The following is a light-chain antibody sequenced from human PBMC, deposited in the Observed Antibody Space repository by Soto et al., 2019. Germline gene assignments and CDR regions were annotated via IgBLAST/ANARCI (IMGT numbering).Light chain of an antibody. CDR1: SSDVGGYNY. CDR2: DVS. CDR3: SSYTSSSTLVV. Sequence: QSALTQPASVSGSPGQSITISCTGTSSDVGGYNYVSWYQQHPGKAPKLMIYDVSNRPSGVSNRFSGSKSGNTASLTISGLQAEDEADDYCSSYTSSSTLVVFGGGTMVTVL. V-gene: IGLV2-14*01. J-gene: IGLJ2*01.